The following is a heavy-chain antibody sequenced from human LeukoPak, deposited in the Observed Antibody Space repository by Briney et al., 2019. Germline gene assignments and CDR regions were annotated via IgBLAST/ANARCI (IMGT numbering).Heavy chain of an antibody. CDR2: ISAYNGNT. D-gene: IGHD3-9*01. Sequence: ASVKVSCKASGYTFTSYGITWVRQAPGQGLEWMGWISAYNGNTNYAQKLQGRVTMTTDTSTSTAYMELRSLKSDDTAVYHCARELFSYSVWFDPWGQGTLVTVSS. V-gene: IGHV1-18*01. CDR1: GYTFTSYG. CDR3: ARELFSYSVWFDP. J-gene: IGHJ5*02.